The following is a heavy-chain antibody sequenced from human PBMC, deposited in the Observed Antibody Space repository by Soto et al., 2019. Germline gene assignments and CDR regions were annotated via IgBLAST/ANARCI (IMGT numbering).Heavy chain of an antibody. CDR3: ARGGCSSTSCLDV. CDR2: INSVGST. Sequence: EVQLVESGGGLVQPGGSLRLSCAASGFTFSHYYMHWVRQVPGKGLVWVSYINSVGSTSYADSVRGRFTVYRDNAKNTLYLEMNGLTGEDTALYYCARGGCSSTSCLDVWGEGTTVTVSS. V-gene: IGHV3-74*01. CDR1: GFTFSHYY. D-gene: IGHD2-2*01. J-gene: IGHJ6*04.